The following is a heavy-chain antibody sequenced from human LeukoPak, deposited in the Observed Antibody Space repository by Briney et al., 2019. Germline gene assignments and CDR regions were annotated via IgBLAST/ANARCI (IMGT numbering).Heavy chain of an antibody. CDR1: GGSISSGGYS. CDR2: IYHSGST. Sequence: PSETLSLTCAVSGGSISSGGYSWSWIRQPPGKGLEWIGYIYHSGSTYYNPSLKSRVTISVDRSKNQFSLKLSSVTAADTAVYYCARAPWSSSWFLDYWGQGTLVTVPS. D-gene: IGHD6-13*01. V-gene: IGHV4-30-2*01. J-gene: IGHJ4*02. CDR3: ARAPWSSSWFLDY.